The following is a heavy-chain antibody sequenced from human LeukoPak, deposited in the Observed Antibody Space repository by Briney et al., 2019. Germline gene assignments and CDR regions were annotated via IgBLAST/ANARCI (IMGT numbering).Heavy chain of an antibody. D-gene: IGHD2-21*02. V-gene: IGHV3-23*01. Sequence: PSGGSLRLSCAASGFTFSSYAMSWVRQAPGKGLEWVSAISGSGGSTYYADSVKGRFTISRDNSKNTLYLQMNSLRAEDTAVYYCAKVNRHIVVVTAIDHWGQGTLVTVSS. CDR3: AKVNRHIVVVTAIDH. CDR2: ISGSGGST. J-gene: IGHJ5*02. CDR1: GFTFSSYA.